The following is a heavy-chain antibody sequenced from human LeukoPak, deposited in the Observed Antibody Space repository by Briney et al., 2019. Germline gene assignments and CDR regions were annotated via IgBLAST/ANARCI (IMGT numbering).Heavy chain of an antibody. D-gene: IGHD1-26*01. V-gene: IGHV3-9*03. CDR2: ISWNSGSI. CDR3: AKGYKGIVGATSWYFDL. Sequence: GGSLRLSCAASGFTFGDYAMHWVRQAPGKGLEWVSGISWNSGSIGYADSVKGRFTISRDNAKNSLYLQMNSLRAEDMALYYCAKGYKGIVGATSWYFDLWGRGTLVTVSS. J-gene: IGHJ2*01. CDR1: GFTFGDYA.